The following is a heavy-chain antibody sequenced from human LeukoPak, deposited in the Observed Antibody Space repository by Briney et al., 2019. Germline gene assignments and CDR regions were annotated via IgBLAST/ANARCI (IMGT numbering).Heavy chain of an antibody. J-gene: IGHJ4*02. CDR2: ISWNSGSI. D-gene: IGHD2-15*01. Sequence: GRSLRLSCAASGFTFDDYAMHWVRQAPGKGLEWVSGISWNSGSIGYADSVKGRFTISRDNSKITLYLQMNSLRAVDTAVYYCAKGPLAALGDYWGQGTLVTVSS. CDR3: AKGPLAALGDY. CDR1: GFTFDDYA. V-gene: IGHV3-9*01.